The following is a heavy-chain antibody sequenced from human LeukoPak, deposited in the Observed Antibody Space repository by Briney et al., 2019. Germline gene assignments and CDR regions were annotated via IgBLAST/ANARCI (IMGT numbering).Heavy chain of an antibody. V-gene: IGHV4-61*02. Sequence: PSETLSLTCTVSGGSISSGSYYRSWTRQPAGKGLEWIGRIYTSGSTNYNPSLKSRVTISVDTSKNQFSLKLSSVTAADTAVYYCAREVDSMNYYHYYYMDVWGKGTTVTVSS. D-gene: IGHD4-11*01. CDR2: IYTSGST. CDR3: AREVDSMNYYHYYYMDV. CDR1: GGSISSGSYY. J-gene: IGHJ6*03.